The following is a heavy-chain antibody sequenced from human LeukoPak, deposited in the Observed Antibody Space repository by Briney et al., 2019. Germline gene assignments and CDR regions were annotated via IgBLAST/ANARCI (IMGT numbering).Heavy chain of an antibody. CDR3: SRDYYGSGSYLLIYYYGMDV. J-gene: IGHJ6*02. V-gene: IGHV1-18*01. D-gene: IGHD3-10*01. Sequence: ASVKVSCKASGYTFTNYAINWVRQAPGQGLEWMGWISPYNGDTNYAQKLQGRVTITTDTSTSAAYMELRSLRSEHTAVYHWSRDYYGSGSYLLIYYYGMDVWGQGTTVTVSS. CDR1: GYTFTNYA. CDR2: ISPYNGDT.